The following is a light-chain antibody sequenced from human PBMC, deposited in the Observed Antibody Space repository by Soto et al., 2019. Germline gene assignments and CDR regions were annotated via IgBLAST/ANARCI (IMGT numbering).Light chain of an antibody. CDR2: DVS. CDR3: SSYTGSSSYV. V-gene: IGLV2-14*01. Sequence: QSARTQPASVSGSPGQSITFSCTVTSRDGGGYNYVSWYQQHPGKAPKLMIYDVSNRPSGVSNRFSGSKSGNTASLTISRLQAEDEADYYCSSYTGSSSYVFGSGTKITVL. CDR1: SRDGGGYNY. J-gene: IGLJ1*01.